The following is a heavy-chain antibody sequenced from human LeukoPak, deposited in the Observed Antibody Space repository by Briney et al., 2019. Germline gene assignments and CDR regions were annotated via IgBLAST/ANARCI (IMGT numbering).Heavy chain of an antibody. J-gene: IGHJ4*02. D-gene: IGHD6-19*01. CDR2: IYHSGST. Sequence: SGTLSLTCAVSGGPISSSNWWSWVRQPPGKGLEWIGEIYHSGSTNYNPPLKSRVTISVDKSKNQFSLKLSSVTAADTAVYYCARVGGYSSGWQHWSQGTLVTVSS. CDR1: GGPISSSNW. V-gene: IGHV4-4*02. CDR3: ARVGGYSSGWQH.